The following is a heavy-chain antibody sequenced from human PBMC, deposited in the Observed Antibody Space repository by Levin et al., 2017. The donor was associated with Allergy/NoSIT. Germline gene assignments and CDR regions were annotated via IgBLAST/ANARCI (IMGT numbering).Heavy chain of an antibody. CDR2: ISYDGSNK. J-gene: IGHJ4*02. D-gene: IGHD3-10*01. V-gene: IGHV3-30*18. CDR3: AKPLLRGVICFDY. CDR1: GFTFSSYG. Sequence: LSLTCAASGFTFSSYGMHWVRQAPGKGLEWVAVISYDGSNKYYADSVKGRFTISRDNSKNTLYLQMNSLRAEDTAVYYCAKPLLRGVICFDYWGQGTLVTVSS.